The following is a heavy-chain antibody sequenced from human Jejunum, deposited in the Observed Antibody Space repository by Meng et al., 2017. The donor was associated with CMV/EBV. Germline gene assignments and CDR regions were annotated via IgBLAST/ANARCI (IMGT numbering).Heavy chain of an antibody. CDR2: IRSKAFNYAT. Sequence: FTFSGSAVHWVRQAYGKGLEWVGRIRSKAFNYATEYAAPVKGRFTISRDDSKNTAYLQMNSLKIEDTAVYYCTRSPPGQFGFVDYWGQGTLVTVSS. V-gene: IGHV3-73*01. J-gene: IGHJ4*02. D-gene: IGHD3-10*01. CDR1: FTFSGSA. CDR3: TRSPPGQFGFVDY.